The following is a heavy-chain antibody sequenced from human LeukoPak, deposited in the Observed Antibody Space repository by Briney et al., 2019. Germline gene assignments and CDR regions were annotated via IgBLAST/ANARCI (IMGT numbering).Heavy chain of an antibody. D-gene: IGHD3-22*01. CDR3: ARVDPYYDSSGYPDY. Sequence: GGSLRLSCAASGLTFSGYAMHWVRQAPGKGLEWVSVIYSGGSTYYADSVKGRFTISRDNSKNTLYLQMNSLRAEDTAVYYCARVDPYYDSSGYPDYWGQGTLVTVSS. CDR1: GLTFSGYA. J-gene: IGHJ4*02. CDR2: IYSGGST. V-gene: IGHV3-66*01.